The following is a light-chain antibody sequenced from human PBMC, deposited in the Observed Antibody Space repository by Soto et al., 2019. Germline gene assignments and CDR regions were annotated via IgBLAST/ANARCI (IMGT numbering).Light chain of an antibody. V-gene: IGKV3-20*01. CDR1: QSVSSSF. J-gene: IGKJ1*01. CDR3: QQYYSSPVT. Sequence: EIVLTQSPGTLSLSPGERATLSCRASQSVSSSFLAWYQQRPGQAPRLLIYGASSSATGIPDGLSGSGSGTAFTLTISRLEPDDLAVYYCQQYYSSPVTFGQGTKVEIK. CDR2: GAS.